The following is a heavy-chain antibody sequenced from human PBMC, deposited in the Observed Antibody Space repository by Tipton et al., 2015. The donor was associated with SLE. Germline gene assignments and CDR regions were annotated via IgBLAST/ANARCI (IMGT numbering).Heavy chain of an antibody. Sequence: TLSLTCTVSGYSISSGYYWGWIRQPPGKGLEWIGSIYHSGSTYYNPSLKSRVTISADTSKNQFSLKLSSVTAADTAVYYCASRGQSNWPPLHAFDIWGQGTMVTVSS. CDR3: ASRGQSNWPPLHAFDI. CDR1: GYSISSGYY. CDR2: IYHSGST. D-gene: IGHD3-10*01. V-gene: IGHV4-38-2*02. J-gene: IGHJ3*02.